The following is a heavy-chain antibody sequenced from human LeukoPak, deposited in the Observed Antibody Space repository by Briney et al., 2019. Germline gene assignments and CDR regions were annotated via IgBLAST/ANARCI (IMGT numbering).Heavy chain of an antibody. CDR2: IYYSGST. V-gene: IGHV4-31*03. D-gene: IGHD1-26*01. CDR1: GGSISSGGYY. J-gene: IGHJ4*02. Sequence: PSQTLSLTCTVSGGSISSGGYYWSWIRQHPGKGLEWIVYIYYSGSTYYNPSLKSRVSISVDTSKNQFSLKLSSVTAADTAVYYCARGQIVGADARVDYWSQGTLVTVSS. CDR3: ARGQIVGADARVDY.